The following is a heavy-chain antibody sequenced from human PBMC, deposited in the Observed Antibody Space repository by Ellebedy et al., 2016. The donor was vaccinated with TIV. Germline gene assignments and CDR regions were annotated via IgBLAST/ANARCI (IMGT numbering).Heavy chain of an antibody. J-gene: IGHJ4*02. V-gene: IGHV3-66*01. CDR1: GFTFGDYA. CDR3: ARGSEMATTLDY. CDR2: IYSGGST. D-gene: IGHD5-24*01. Sequence: PGGSLRLSCTASGFTFGDYAMSWFRQAPGKGLEWVSVIYSGGSTYYADSVKGRFTISRDNSKNTLYLQMNSLRAEDTAVYYCARGSEMATTLDYWGQGTLVTVSS.